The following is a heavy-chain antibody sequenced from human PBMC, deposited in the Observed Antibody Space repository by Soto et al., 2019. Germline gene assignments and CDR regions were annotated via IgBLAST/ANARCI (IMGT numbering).Heavy chain of an antibody. CDR3: ARNIYYFLSGYYHDWYYP. CDR2: INSDGSST. V-gene: IGHV3-74*01. J-gene: IGHJ5*02. D-gene: IGHD3-9*01. CDR1: RFTFSSYW. Sequence: GGTVGLSCAASRFTFSSYWMHWVRHAPGKGLVWVSRINSDGSSTSYTDSVKGRFTISRDNAKNTLYLQMNSLRAEDTAVYYCARNIYYFLSGYYHDWYYPRGQRSLVIVSS.